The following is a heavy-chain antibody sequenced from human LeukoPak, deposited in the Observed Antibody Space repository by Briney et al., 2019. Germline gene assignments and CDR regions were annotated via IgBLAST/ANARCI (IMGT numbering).Heavy chain of an antibody. D-gene: IGHD3-22*01. CDR2: TYYRSKWYN. Sequence: SQTLSPTCAISGDSVSSNSAAWNWIRQSRSRGLEWLGRTYYRSKWYNDYAVSVKSRITINPDTSKNQFSLQLNSVTPEDTAVYYCARDGRGGVYYDSSGVFDYWGQGTLVTVSS. J-gene: IGHJ4*02. CDR1: GDSVSSNSAA. V-gene: IGHV6-1*01. CDR3: ARDGRGGVYYDSSGVFDY.